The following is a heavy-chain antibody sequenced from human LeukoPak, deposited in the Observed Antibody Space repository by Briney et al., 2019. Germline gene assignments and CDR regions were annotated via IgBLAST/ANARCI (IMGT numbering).Heavy chain of an antibody. D-gene: IGHD6-19*01. Sequence: GGSLRLSCAASGFTFSSYGMHWVRQAPGKGLEWVAVIWYDGSNKHYADSVKGRFTISRDNSKNTLYLQMNSLRAEDTAVYYCARDQSQWLWDYWGQRTLVTVSS. CDR1: GFTFSSYG. CDR2: IWYDGSNK. J-gene: IGHJ4*02. CDR3: ARDQSQWLWDY. V-gene: IGHV3-33*01.